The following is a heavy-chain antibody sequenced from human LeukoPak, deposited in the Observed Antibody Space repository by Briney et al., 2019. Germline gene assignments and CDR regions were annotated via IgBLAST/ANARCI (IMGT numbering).Heavy chain of an antibody. V-gene: IGHV1-69*13. Sequence: SVKVSCKASGGTFSTYAISWVRQAPGQGLEWMGGIIPIFGTPNYAQKFQGRVTINADESTSTAYMELSRLRSDDTAVYFCARVHPSGSYFIDYWGQGTLVTVSS. D-gene: IGHD1-26*01. CDR3: ARVHPSGSYFIDY. CDR1: GGTFSTYA. CDR2: IIPIFGTP. J-gene: IGHJ4*02.